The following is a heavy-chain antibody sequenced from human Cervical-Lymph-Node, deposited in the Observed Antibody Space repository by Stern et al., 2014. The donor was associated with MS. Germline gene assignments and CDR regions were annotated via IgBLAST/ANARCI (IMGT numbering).Heavy chain of an antibody. CDR2: FVPMFGIA. Sequence: QVQLVESGAEVKKPGSSVRVSCKSSGGTFSNYAFSWVRQAPGQGLEWMGMFVPMFGIANYAQKFQGRVTITADESTNTAYIELHRLTSEDTAIFYCARGLAINTGYYFDHWGQGTLVSVSS. D-gene: IGHD5-12*01. CDR3: ARGLAINTGYYFDH. V-gene: IGHV1-69*18. CDR1: GGTFSNYA. J-gene: IGHJ4*02.